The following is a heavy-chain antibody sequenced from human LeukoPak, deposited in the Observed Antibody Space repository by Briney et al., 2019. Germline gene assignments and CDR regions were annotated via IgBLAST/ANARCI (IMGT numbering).Heavy chain of an antibody. D-gene: IGHD3-10*01. J-gene: IGHJ3*02. CDR2: INPNSGGT. CDR3: ARESGGGEGAFDI. Sequence: GASVKVSCKASGYTFTDYYVHWVRQAPGQGLEWMGRINPNSGGTNYAQKFQGRVTMTRDTSIRTAYMELSRLRSDDTAVYYCARESGGGEGAFDIWGQGTVVTVSS. CDR1: GYTFTDYY. V-gene: IGHV1-2*06.